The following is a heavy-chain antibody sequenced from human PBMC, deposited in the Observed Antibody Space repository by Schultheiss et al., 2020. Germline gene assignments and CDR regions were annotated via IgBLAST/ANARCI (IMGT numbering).Heavy chain of an antibody. J-gene: IGHJ4*02. CDR3: ARNLQRGGATDY. CDR1: GGTFSSYA. D-gene: IGHD1-26*01. Sequence: SVKVSCKASGGTFSSYAISWVRQAPGQGLEWMGRIIPILGTANYAQKFQGRVTITADESTSTAYMELSSLRSEDTAVYYCARNLQRGGATDYWGQGTLVTVSS. V-gene: IGHV1-69*11. CDR2: IIPILGTA.